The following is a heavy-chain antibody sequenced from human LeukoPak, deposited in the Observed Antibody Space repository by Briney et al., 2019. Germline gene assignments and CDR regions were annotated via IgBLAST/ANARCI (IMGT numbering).Heavy chain of an antibody. CDR1: GYTFTSYG. V-gene: IGHV1-69*13. J-gene: IGHJ6*02. CDR2: IIPIFGTA. CDR3: ARDAKEMATVPDYGMGV. D-gene: IGHD5-24*01. Sequence: ASVKVSCKASGYTFTSYGISWVRQAPGQGLEWMGGIIPIFGTANYAQKFQGRVTITADESTSTAYMELSSLRSEDTAVYYCARDAKEMATVPDYGMGVWGQGTTVTVSS.